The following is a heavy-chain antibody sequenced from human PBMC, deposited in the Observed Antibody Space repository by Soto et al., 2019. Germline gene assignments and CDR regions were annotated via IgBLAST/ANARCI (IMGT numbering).Heavy chain of an antibody. Sequence: GASVKVSCKVSGYTLTELSMHWVRQAPGKGLEWMGGFDPEDGETIYAQKFQGRVTMTEDTSTDTAYMELSSLRSEDTAVYYCATKGFWGHYYYDSSGYFDYWGQGTLVTVSS. CDR3: ATKGFWGHYYYDSSGYFDY. V-gene: IGHV1-24*01. J-gene: IGHJ4*02. D-gene: IGHD3-22*01. CDR2: FDPEDGET. CDR1: GYTLTELS.